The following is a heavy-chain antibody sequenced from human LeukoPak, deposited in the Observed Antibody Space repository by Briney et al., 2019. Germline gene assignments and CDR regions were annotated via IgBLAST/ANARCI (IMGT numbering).Heavy chain of an antibody. CDR3: ARDPSMNQWLEQGRVDY. CDR1: GFTFSDYY. J-gene: IGHJ4*02. CDR2: ISSNGSTI. Sequence: GGSLRLSCAASGFTFSDYYMSWIRQAPGKGLEWVSYISSNGSTIYYADSVKGRFTISRDNAKNSLYLQMNSLRAEDTAVYYCARDPSMNQWLEQGRVDYWGQGTLVTVSS. D-gene: IGHD6-19*01. V-gene: IGHV3-11*01.